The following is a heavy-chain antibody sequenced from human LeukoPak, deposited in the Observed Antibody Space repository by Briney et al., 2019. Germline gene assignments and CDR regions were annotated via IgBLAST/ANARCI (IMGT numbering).Heavy chain of an antibody. CDR3: TRDRDYDLTDFDY. D-gene: IGHD3-3*01. CDR2: IRSKAYGGTT. J-gene: IGHJ4*02. Sequence: PGGSLRLSCTASGFTFGDYAMSWVRQAPGKGLEWVGFIRSKAYGGTTEYAASVKGRFTISRDASKSIAYLQMNSLKTEDTAVYYCTRDRDYDLTDFDYWGQRTPVTVSS. V-gene: IGHV3-49*04. CDR1: GFTFGDYA.